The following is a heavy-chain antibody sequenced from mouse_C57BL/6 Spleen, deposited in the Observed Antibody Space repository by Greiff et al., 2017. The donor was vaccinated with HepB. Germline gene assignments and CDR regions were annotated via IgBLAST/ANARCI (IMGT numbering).Heavy chain of an antibody. CDR3: AGGSTRVVPYYAMDY. V-gene: IGHV1-61*01. D-gene: IGHD1-1*01. J-gene: IGHJ4*01. CDR2: IYPSDSET. Sequence: QVQLQQPGAELVRPGSSVKLSCKASGYTFTSYWMDWVKQRPGQGLEWIGNIYPSDSETHYNQKFKDKATLTVDKSSSTAYMQLSSLTSEDSAVYYCAGGSTRVVPYYAMDYWGQGTSVTVSS. CDR1: GYTFTSYW.